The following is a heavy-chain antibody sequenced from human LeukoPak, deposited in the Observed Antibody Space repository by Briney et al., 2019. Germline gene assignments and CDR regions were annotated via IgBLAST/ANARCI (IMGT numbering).Heavy chain of an antibody. CDR2: ISSSSSYI. CDR3: ARDGYSAIDY. CDR1: GFTFSSYS. J-gene: IGHJ4*02. V-gene: IGHV3-21*01. D-gene: IGHD1-26*01. Sequence: GGSLRLSCAASGFTFSSYSMNWVRQAPGKGLEWVSSISSSSSYIYYTDSVKGRFTISRDNAKKSLYLQMNSLRAEDTAVYYCARDGYSAIDYWGQGTLVTVSS.